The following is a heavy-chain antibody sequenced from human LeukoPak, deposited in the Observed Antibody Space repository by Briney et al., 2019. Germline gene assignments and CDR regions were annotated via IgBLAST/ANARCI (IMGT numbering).Heavy chain of an antibody. Sequence: ASVKVSCKASGYTFTSYGISWVRQAPGQGLEWMGWISAYNGNTNYAQKLQGRVTMTTDTSTSTAYMELSSLRSEDTAVYYCARGKEYYYDSSGYYEGGYWGQGTLVTVS. CDR3: ARGKEYYYDSSGYYEGGY. CDR2: ISAYNGNT. J-gene: IGHJ4*02. CDR1: GYTFTSYG. V-gene: IGHV1-18*01. D-gene: IGHD3-22*01.